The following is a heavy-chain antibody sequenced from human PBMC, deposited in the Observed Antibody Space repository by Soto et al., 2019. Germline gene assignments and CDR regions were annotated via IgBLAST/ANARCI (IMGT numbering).Heavy chain of an antibody. J-gene: IGHJ5*02. Sequence: QAQLVESGGDLVKPGGSLRLSCAASGFTFSDYYMTWIRQAPGKGLEWISYISNSGTYTNYADSVKGRFTISRDNAKNSLYLRMTGLRAEDTDVYYCVRGRGGAWGQGTLVTVSS. CDR1: GFTFSDYY. CDR3: VRGRGGA. V-gene: IGHV3-11*06. CDR2: ISNSGTYT. D-gene: IGHD3-10*01.